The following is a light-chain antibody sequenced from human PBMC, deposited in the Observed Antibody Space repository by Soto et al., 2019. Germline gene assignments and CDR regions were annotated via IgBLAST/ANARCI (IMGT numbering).Light chain of an antibody. CDR3: QQRSNWPPYT. J-gene: IGKJ2*01. CDR1: QTIRSF. V-gene: IGKV3-11*01. CDR2: DAS. Sequence: EIVLTQSPATLSLSPGERATLSCRASQTIRSFLAWYQQKPGQAPRLLIYDASNRATGIPARFSGSGSGTDFTLTIGRLEAEDFAVYYWQQRSNWPPYTFGQGTKLEIK.